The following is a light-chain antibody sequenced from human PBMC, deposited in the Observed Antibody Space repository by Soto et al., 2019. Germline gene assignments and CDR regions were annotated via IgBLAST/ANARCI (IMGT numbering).Light chain of an antibody. J-gene: IGKJ1*01. CDR2: GAS. CDR3: QQYNNWPRT. V-gene: IGKV3-15*01. Sequence: EIVMTQAPATQSVSPGERATLSCRASQSVSSNLAWYQQKPGQAPRLLIYGASTRATGIPARFSGSGSGTEFTLTISSLQSGDFAVYYCQQYNNWPRTFGQGTKVEIK. CDR1: QSVSSN.